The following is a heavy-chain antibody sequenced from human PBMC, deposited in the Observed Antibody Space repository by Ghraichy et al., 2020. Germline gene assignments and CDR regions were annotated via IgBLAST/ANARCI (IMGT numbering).Heavy chain of an antibody. CDR3: ARDLIVTRGQYYYYGMDV. CDR1: GYTFTSYF. D-gene: IGHD4-11*01. Sequence: ASVKFSCKASGYTFTSYFIHWVRQAPGQGLEWMGIINPSDHSPSYAQKFQDRVNMATDTSTSTVYMELSSLRSEDTAIYYCARDLIVTRGQYYYYGMDVWGQGTTVTVSS. V-gene: IGHV1-46*01. J-gene: IGHJ6*02. CDR2: INPSDHSP.